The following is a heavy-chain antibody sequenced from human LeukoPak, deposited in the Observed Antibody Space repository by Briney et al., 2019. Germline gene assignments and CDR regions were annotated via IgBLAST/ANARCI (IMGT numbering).Heavy chain of an antibody. CDR2: TYYRSKWNK. V-gene: IGHV6-1*01. CDR3: ARGYMGTTDY. Sequence: SQTLSLTCAISGDSVSSNSAAWNWIRQSPSRGLEWLGRTYYRSKWNKNYAASVKSRITINPDTSRNQLSLQLNSVTPEDTAVYYCARGYMGTTDYWGQGTLVIVSS. CDR1: GDSVSSNSAA. D-gene: IGHD1-7*01. J-gene: IGHJ4*02.